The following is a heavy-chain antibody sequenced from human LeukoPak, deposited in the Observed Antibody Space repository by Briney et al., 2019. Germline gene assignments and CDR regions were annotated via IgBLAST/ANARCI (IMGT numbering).Heavy chain of an antibody. D-gene: IGHD2-2*01. Sequence: ASQTLSLTCAISGGSVSNNTAAWNWIRQPPSRGLEWLGRTYYRSKWYNDYAASVKSRITINPDTSKNQFSPHLNSVTSEDAAVYYCSRNTNTDGWFDPWGQGALVTVSS. CDR2: TYYRSKWYN. CDR1: GGSVSNNTAA. V-gene: IGHV6-1*01. J-gene: IGHJ5*02. CDR3: SRNTNTDGWFDP.